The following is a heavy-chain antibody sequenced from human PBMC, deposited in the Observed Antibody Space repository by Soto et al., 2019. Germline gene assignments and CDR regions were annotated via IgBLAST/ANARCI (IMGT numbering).Heavy chain of an antibody. Sequence: QVLLVQSGAEVKKPGASVKVSCKASGYTFTSYGISWVRQAPGQGLEWMGWISAHNDNTNYAQKLQGRVTMTTDTSTSTAYMELRSLRSDDTAVYYCARGRYCSGGSCYSRWFDPWGQGTLVTVSS. V-gene: IGHV1-18*04. J-gene: IGHJ5*02. CDR1: GYTFTSYG. CDR2: ISAHNDNT. CDR3: ARGRYCSGGSCYSRWFDP. D-gene: IGHD2-15*01.